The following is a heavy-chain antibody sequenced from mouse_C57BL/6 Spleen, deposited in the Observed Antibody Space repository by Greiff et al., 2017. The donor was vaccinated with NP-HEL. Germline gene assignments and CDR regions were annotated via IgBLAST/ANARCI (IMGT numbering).Heavy chain of an antibody. J-gene: IGHJ2*01. CDR3: TRSVYYGSSYERDY. Sequence: VQLQQSGTVLARPGASVKMSCKTSGYTFTSYWMHWVKQRPGQGLEWIGAIYPGNSDTSYNQKFKGKAKLTAVTSASTAYMELSSLTNEDSAVYYCTRSVYYGSSYERDYWGQGTTLTVSS. CDR1: GYTFTSYW. D-gene: IGHD1-1*01. V-gene: IGHV1-5*01. CDR2: IYPGNSDT.